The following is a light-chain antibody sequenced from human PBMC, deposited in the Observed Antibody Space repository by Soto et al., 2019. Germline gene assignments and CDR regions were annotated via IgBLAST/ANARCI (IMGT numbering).Light chain of an antibody. Sequence: QAVVTQSPSASASLGASVKLTCTLSSGHSNYAIAWHQQQPEKGPRYLMKLSSDGTHIKGDGVPDRFSGSSSGAERYLTISSLQSEDEADYYCQTWGTGIGVFGGGTKLTVL. J-gene: IGLJ3*02. CDR3: QTWGTGIGV. V-gene: IGLV4-69*01. CDR2: LSSDGTH. CDR1: SGHSNYA.